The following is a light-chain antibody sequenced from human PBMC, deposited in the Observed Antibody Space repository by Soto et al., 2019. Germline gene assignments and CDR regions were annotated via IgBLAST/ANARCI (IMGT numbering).Light chain of an antibody. J-gene: IGKJ1*01. V-gene: IGKV3-20*01. CDR3: QQYGSSPGWT. Sequence: EIVLTQSPGTLSLSPGERATLSCRASQSVSSSYLAWYQQKPGQAPRLLIYGASSRATGIRDRFSGSGSGTDFTLTISRLEPEDFAVYYCQQYGSSPGWTFGQGTKVEIK. CDR1: QSVSSSY. CDR2: GAS.